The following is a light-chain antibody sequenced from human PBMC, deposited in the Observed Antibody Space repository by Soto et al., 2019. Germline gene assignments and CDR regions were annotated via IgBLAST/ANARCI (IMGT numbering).Light chain of an antibody. J-gene: IGLJ3*02. CDR1: NSDVGKYDF. Sequence: QSVLTQPASVSGTPGQSITISCTGTNSDVGKYDFVSWYQHYPDKAPKFIIYEVNKRPSGVSHRFSGSKSGSTASLTISGLQAEDEAHYSCCSYTSSATVVFGGGTKVTVL. V-gene: IGLV2-23*02. CDR3: CSYTSSATVV. CDR2: EVN.